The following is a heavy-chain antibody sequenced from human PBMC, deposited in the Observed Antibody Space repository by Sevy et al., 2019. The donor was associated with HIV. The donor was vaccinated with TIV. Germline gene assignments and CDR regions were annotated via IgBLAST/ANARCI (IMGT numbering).Heavy chain of an antibody. CDR2: IYPGDSDT. CDR1: GYSFTSYW. CDR3: ARHSGYIVVVPAATGYYGMDV. J-gene: IGHJ6*02. V-gene: IGHV5-51*01. Sequence: GESLKISCKGSGYSFTSYWIGWERQMPGKGLEWMGIIYPGDSDTRYSPSFQGQVTISADKSISTAYLQWSSLKASDTAMYYCARHSGYIVVVPAATGYYGMDVWGQWTTVTVSS. D-gene: IGHD2-2*01.